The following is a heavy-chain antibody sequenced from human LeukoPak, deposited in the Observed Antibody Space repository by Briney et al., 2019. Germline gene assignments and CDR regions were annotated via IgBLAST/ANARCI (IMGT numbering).Heavy chain of an antibody. Sequence: ASVSDSSKASGRTFNNYAINWVRPAPGQGLEWMGRTIPILGLANSAQKLQGRVTITADKSTSTAYMELSSLRSEDTAVYYCARDPTDRFGELVFNYWGQGTLVTVSS. CDR1: GRTFNNYA. CDR2: TIPILGLA. CDR3: ARDPTDRFGELVFNY. V-gene: IGHV1-69*10. J-gene: IGHJ4*02. D-gene: IGHD3-10*01.